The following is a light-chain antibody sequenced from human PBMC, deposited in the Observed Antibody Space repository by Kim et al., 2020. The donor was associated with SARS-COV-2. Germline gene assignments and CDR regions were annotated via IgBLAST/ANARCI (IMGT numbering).Light chain of an antibody. CDR2: DAS. CDR3: QQRYDWTRIT. V-gene: IGKV3-11*01. CDR1: QDIYTY. Sequence: SPGNSTTLSCRTSQDIYTYLGWYQHKPGQAPRLLIFDASTRAAGIPDRFSGSGSGTDFTLTITNAEPDDFAVYYCQQRYDWTRITFGQGTRLEIK. J-gene: IGKJ5*01.